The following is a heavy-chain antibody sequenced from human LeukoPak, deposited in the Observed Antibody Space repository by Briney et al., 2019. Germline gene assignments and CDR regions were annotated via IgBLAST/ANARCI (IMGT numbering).Heavy chain of an antibody. D-gene: IGHD2-21*01. J-gene: IGHJ4*02. CDR3: TTFSVAYEVDY. Sequence: GGSLRLSCAASGFTFSNAWMTWVRQAPGKGLEWVGRIKSKADGGTTAYAAPVKGRFIISLDESKNTLYLQMNSLKTEDTAVYYCTTFSVAYEVDYWGQGTLVTVSS. CDR1: GFTFSNAW. V-gene: IGHV3-15*01. CDR2: IKSKADGGTT.